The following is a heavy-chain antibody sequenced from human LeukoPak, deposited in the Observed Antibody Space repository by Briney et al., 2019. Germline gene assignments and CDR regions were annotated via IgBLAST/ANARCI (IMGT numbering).Heavy chain of an antibody. CDR2: ISSSSSYI. J-gene: IGHJ6*03. CDR3: ARDPGYCSGGSCQYYYYYYTDV. V-gene: IGHV3-21*01. CDR1: GFTFSSYW. D-gene: IGHD2-15*01. Sequence: GGSLRLSCAASGFTFSSYWMHWVRQAPGKGLEWVSSISSSSSYIYYADSVKGRFTISRDNAKNSLYLQMNSLRAEDTAVYYCARDPGYCSGGSCQYYYYYYTDVWGKGTTVTVSS.